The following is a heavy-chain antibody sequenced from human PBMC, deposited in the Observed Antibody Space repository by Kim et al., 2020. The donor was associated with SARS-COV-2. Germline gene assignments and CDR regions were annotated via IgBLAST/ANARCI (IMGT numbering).Heavy chain of an antibody. CDR1: GGSFSGYY. J-gene: IGHJ6*02. Sequence: SETLSLTCAVYGGSFSGYYWSWIRQPPGKGLEWIGEINHSGSTNYNPSLKSRVTISVDTSKNQFSLKLSSVTAADTAVYYCARGGGYDYVCGSYRYYYGMDVWGQGTTVTVSS. CDR3: ARGGGYDYVCGSYRYYYGMDV. CDR2: INHSGST. D-gene: IGHD3-16*02. V-gene: IGHV4-34*01.